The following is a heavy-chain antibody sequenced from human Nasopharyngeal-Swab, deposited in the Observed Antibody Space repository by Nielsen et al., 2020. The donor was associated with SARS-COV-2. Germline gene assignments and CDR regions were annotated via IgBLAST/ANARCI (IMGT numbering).Heavy chain of an antibody. CDR3: ARLGYSYGYDGAYYFDY. D-gene: IGHD5-18*01. Sequence: TFSSYAMSWVRQAPGKGLEWIGSIYYSGSTYYNPSLKSRVTISVDTSKNQFSLKLSSVTAADTAVYYCARLGYSYGYDGAYYFDYWGQGTLVTVSS. V-gene: IGHV4-39*01. CDR1: TFSSYA. CDR2: IYYSGST. J-gene: IGHJ4*02.